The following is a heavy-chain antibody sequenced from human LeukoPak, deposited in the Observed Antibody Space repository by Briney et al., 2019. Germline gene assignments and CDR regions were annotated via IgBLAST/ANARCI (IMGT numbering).Heavy chain of an antibody. CDR3: ARRWSGENLFDY. D-gene: IGHD3-10*01. CDR1: GGSITGYY. J-gene: IGHJ4*02. V-gene: IGHV4-59*08. CDR2: IYHSGST. Sequence: SETLSLTCTVSGGSITGYYWSWIRQPPGKGLEWIGYIYHSGSTNYYNPSLKSRVTISVDTPKNQFTLELSSVTAADTAVYYCARRWSGENLFDYWGQGTLVTVSS.